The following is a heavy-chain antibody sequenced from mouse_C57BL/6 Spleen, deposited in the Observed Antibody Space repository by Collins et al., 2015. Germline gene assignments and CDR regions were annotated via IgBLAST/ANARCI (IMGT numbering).Heavy chain of an antibody. CDR2: IYPGSGSS. J-gene: IGHJ4*01. CDR1: GYTFTSYW. CDR3: AMIHYYALDY. V-gene: IGHV1-55*01. D-gene: IGHD2-4*01. Sequence: QVQLQQPGAEVVKPGRSVKMSCKASGYTFTSYWITWVKQRPGQGLEWIGDIYPGSGSSTYNAKFKTKATLTVDTSSTTAYMQLSSLTSEDSAVYYCAMIHYYALDYWGQGTSVTVSS.